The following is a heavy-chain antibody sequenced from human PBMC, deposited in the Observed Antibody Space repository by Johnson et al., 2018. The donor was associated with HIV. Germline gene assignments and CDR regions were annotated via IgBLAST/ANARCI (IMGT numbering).Heavy chain of an antibody. CDR2: IGTAGDT. V-gene: IGHV3-13*01. J-gene: IGHJ3*01. CDR3: AKGEAQEGWIQLGSYAFDF. D-gene: IGHD5-18*01. Sequence: GKGLEWVSAIGTAGDTYYPGYVKGRFTIPRENAKNSLYLQMNSLRAGDPAVYYCAKGEAQEGWIQLGSYAFDFWGRGTMVTVSS.